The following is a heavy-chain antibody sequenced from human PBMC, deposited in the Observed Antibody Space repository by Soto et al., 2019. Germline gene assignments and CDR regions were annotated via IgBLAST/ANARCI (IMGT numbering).Heavy chain of an antibody. CDR1: GYTFTSYG. CDR2: ISAYNGNT. D-gene: IGHD3-3*01. V-gene: IGHV1-18*04. CDR3: ARGXERYYDFWSGPSDAFDI. J-gene: IGHJ3*02. Sequence: ASVKVSCKASGYTFTSYGISWVRQAPGQGLEGMGWISAYNGNTNYAQKLQGRVTMTTDTSTSTAYMELRSLRSDDTAVYYCARGXERYYDFWSGPSDAFDIWGQGTMVTVSS.